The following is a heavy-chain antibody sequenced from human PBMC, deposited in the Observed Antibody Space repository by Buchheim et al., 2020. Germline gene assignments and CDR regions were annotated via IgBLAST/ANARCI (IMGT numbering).Heavy chain of an antibody. CDR2: IYYSGST. J-gene: IGHJ6*02. CDR1: GGSISSSTYY. Sequence: QLQLQESGPGLVKPSETLSLTCTVSGGSISSSTYYWGWIRQPPGKGLEWIGSIYYSGSTYYNPSLKSRVTISGDTSMNQFSLRLSSVTAADTAVYYCARLHCSSTSCYYYYGLDVWGQGTT. D-gene: IGHD2-2*01. V-gene: IGHV4-39*01. CDR3: ARLHCSSTSCYYYYGLDV.